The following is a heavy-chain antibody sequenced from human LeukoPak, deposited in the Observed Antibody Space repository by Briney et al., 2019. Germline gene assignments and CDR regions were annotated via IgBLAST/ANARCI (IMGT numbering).Heavy chain of an antibody. V-gene: IGHV1-2*02. CDR3: AREAATAGENYFDY. J-gene: IGHJ4*02. Sequence: ASVKVSCKASGYTFTGYYMHWVRQAPGQGLEWMGWINPMSGGTNYAQKFQGRVTMTRDTSISTAYMELSRLRSDDTAVYYCAREAATAGENYFDYWGQGTLVTVSS. D-gene: IGHD6-13*01. CDR1: GYTFTGYY. CDR2: INPMSGGT.